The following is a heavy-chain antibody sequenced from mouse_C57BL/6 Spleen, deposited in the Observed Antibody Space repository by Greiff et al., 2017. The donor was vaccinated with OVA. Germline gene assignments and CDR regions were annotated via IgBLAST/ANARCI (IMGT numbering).Heavy chain of an antibody. Sequence: VNLVESGPGLVAPSQSLSITCTVSGFSLTSYGVHWVRQPPGKGLEWLVVIWSDGSTTYNSALKSRLSISKDNSKSQVFLKMNSLQTDDTAMYYCARHPSTVVATDYYAMDYWGQGTSVTVSS. CDR1: GFSLTSYG. D-gene: IGHD1-1*01. J-gene: IGHJ4*01. CDR3: ARHPSTVVATDYYAMDY. V-gene: IGHV2-6-1*01. CDR2: IWSDGST.